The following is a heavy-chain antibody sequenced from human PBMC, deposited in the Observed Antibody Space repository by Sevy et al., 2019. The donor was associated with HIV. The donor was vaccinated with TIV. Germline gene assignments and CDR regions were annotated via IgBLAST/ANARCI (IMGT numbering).Heavy chain of an antibody. CDR1: GFTFSSYS. D-gene: IGHD1-26*01. Sequence: GGSLRLSCAASGFTFSSYSMNWVRQAPGKGLEWVSYISSSSSTIYYADSVKGRFTISRDNAKNSLYLQMNSLRDVDTAVYYCARAGGGSYGSLGFDYWGQGTLVTVSS. CDR2: ISSSSSTI. J-gene: IGHJ4*02. CDR3: ARAGGGSYGSLGFDY. V-gene: IGHV3-48*02.